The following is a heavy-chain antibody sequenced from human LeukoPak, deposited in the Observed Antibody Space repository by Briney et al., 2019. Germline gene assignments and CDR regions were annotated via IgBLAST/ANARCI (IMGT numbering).Heavy chain of an antibody. CDR1: GYTFTGYY. CDR3: ARGRGRASSQYNAFDV. J-gene: IGHJ3*01. CDR2: INPDSGGT. Sequence: GASVKVSCKASGYTFTGYYMHWVRQAPGQGLEWMGWINPDSGGTSFAQEFRGRVILTRDTSITTAYMEVVSLASDDTAVYFCARGRGRASSQYNAFDVWGQGTVVTVSS. V-gene: IGHV1-2*02. D-gene: IGHD4/OR15-4a*01.